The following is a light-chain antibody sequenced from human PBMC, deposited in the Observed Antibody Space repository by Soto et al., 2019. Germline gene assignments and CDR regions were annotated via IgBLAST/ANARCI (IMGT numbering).Light chain of an antibody. CDR2: KAS. CDR1: QSISSW. CDR3: QQYNNYSPWT. Sequence: DIQMTQSPSTLSASVGDRVTITCRASQSISSWLAWYQQKPGKAPKLLIYKASSLESGVPSRFSGSGSGTECTLTISSLQPEDFATYDGQQYNNYSPWTGGQGTKVEIK. V-gene: IGKV1-5*03. J-gene: IGKJ1*01.